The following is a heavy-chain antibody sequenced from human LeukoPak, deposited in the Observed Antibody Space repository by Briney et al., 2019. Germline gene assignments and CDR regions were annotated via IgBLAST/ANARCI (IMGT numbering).Heavy chain of an antibody. CDR2: IYYSGTT. CDR3: ARGGIAAAGPTPYFDY. J-gene: IGHJ4*02. D-gene: IGHD6-13*01. CDR1: GGSISSHY. V-gene: IGHV4-59*11. Sequence: SETLSLTCTVSGGSISSHYWSWIRQPPGKGLEWIGYIYYSGTTNYNPSLKSRVTISVDTSKNQFSLKLSSVTAADTAVYYCARGGIAAAGPTPYFDYWGQGTLVTVSS.